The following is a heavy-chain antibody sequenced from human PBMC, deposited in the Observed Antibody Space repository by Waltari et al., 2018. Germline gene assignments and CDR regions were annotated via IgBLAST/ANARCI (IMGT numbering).Heavy chain of an antibody. V-gene: IGHV1-24*01. CDR1: GYTLTELS. CDR2: FDPEDGET. Sequence: QVQLVQSGAEVKKPGASVKVSCKVSGYTLTELSMHWVRQAPGKGLEWMGGFDPEDGETIYEQKFPGRVTMTEDTSTDTAYMELSSLRSEDTAVYYCATHYSSGWPKPVDYWGQGTLVTVSS. CDR3: ATHYSSGWPKPVDY. D-gene: IGHD6-19*01. J-gene: IGHJ4*02.